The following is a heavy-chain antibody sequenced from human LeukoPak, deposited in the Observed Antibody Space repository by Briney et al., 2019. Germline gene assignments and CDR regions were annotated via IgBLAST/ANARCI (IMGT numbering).Heavy chain of an antibody. Sequence: GGSLRLSCAASGFTFSSAWMAWVRQAPGKGLEWVGRIKSKTDGGTTDYAAPVKGRFTISRDDSKNTLYLQMNSQKTEDTAVYYCSAGTGNTDLDYWGQGTLVTVSS. D-gene: IGHD1-7*01. CDR3: SAGTGNTDLDY. CDR2: IKSKTDGGTT. J-gene: IGHJ4*02. CDR1: GFTFSSAW. V-gene: IGHV3-15*01.